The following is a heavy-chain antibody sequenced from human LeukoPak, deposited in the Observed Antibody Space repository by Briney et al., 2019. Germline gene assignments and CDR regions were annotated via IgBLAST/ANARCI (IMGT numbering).Heavy chain of an antibody. D-gene: IGHD4-11*01. J-gene: IGHJ6*02. CDR2: IYSGGST. CDR1: GFTFSSYA. V-gene: IGHV3-66*01. CDR3: ARDRYSNYYYYYGMDV. Sequence: GGSLRLSCAASGFTFSSYAMSWVRQAPGKGLEWVSVIYSGGSTYYADSVKGRFTISRDNSKNTLYLQMNSLRAEDTAVYYCARDRYSNYYYYYGMDVWGQGTTVTVSS.